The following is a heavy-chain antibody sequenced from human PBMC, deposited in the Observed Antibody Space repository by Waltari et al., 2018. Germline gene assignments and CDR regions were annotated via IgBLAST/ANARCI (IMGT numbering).Heavy chain of an antibody. CDR1: GDSINTDPYY. J-gene: IGHJ4*02. V-gene: IGHV4-39*01. Sequence: QLQLQESGPRLVKPSETLSLTCSVSGDSINTDPYYSGWIGQSPGKTLEWIGSVHSTGNTYYNPSLKSRLSISIDASKNQFSLNLTSVTTADTATYFCARRWGGRLGPNKDRPPFDYWGQGTLVTVSS. D-gene: IGHD3-16*01. CDR3: ARRWGGRLGPNKDRPPFDY. CDR2: VHSTGNT.